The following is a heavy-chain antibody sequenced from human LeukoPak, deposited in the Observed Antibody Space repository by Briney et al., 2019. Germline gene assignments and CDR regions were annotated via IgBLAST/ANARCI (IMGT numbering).Heavy chain of an antibody. CDR1: GFTFGDYA. CDR2: IGYDGSNK. V-gene: IGHV3-30*02. Sequence: GGSLRLSCTASGFTFGDYAMSWVRQAPGKGLEWVAFIGYDGSNKDYADSVKGRFTISSDNSRTTLYMQMNSLRAEDTAVYYCVKWTSNGDAFDIWGQGTMVTVSS. D-gene: IGHD2-8*01. J-gene: IGHJ3*02. CDR3: VKWTSNGDAFDI.